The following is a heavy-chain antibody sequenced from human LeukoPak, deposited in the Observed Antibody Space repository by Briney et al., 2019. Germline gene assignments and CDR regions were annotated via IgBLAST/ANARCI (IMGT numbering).Heavy chain of an antibody. V-gene: IGHV4-34*01. J-gene: IGHJ3*02. Sequence: PSETLSLTCAVYGGSFSGYYWSWIRQPPGKGLEWIGEINHSGSTNYNPSLKSRVTISVGTSKNQFSLKLSSVTAADTAVYYCASPFAYYYGSGSLAFDIWGQGTMVTVSS. CDR1: GGSFSGYY. CDR3: ASPFAYYYGSGSLAFDI. D-gene: IGHD3-10*01. CDR2: INHSGST.